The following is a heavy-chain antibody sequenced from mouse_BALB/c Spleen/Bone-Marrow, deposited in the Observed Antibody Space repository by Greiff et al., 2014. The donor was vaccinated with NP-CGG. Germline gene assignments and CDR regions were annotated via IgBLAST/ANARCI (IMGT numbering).Heavy chain of an antibody. J-gene: IGHJ3*01. CDR1: GFNIKDTY. CDR2: IDPANGNT. CDR3: VGLRPRFEFAY. Sequence: EVQLQQSGAELVKPGASVKLSCTASGFNIKDTYMHWVKRRPEQGLEWIGRIDPANGNTKYDPKFQGKATITADTSSNTAYLQLSSLTSEDTAVYYCVGLRPRFEFAYWGQGTLVTVSA. V-gene: IGHV14-3*02. D-gene: IGHD2-4*01.